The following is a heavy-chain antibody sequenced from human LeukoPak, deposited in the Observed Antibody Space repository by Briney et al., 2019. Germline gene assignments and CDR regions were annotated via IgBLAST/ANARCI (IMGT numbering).Heavy chain of an antibody. D-gene: IGHD6-13*01. CDR3: ARGLDRQQLVVPGY. V-gene: IGHV1-2*04. Sequence: ASVKVSCKASGYTFTGYYMHWVRQAPGQGLERMGWINPNSGGTNYAQKFQGWVTMTRDTSISTAYMELSRLRSDDTAVYYCARGLDRQQLVVPGYWGQGTLVTVSS. CDR2: INPNSGGT. CDR1: GYTFTGYY. J-gene: IGHJ4*02.